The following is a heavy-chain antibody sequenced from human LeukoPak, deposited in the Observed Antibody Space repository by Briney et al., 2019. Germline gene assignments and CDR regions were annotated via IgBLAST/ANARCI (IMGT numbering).Heavy chain of an antibody. Sequence: GGSLRLSCAASGFTFSGHNMNWVRQAPGKGLEWVSGINWNGGSTGYADSVKGRFTISRDNAKNSLYLQMNSLRVEDTGVYYCARDGSFGRDVWGQGTTVTVSS. CDR1: GFTFSGHN. D-gene: IGHD6-19*01. J-gene: IGHJ6*02. CDR2: INWNGGST. CDR3: ARDGSFGRDV. V-gene: IGHV3-20*04.